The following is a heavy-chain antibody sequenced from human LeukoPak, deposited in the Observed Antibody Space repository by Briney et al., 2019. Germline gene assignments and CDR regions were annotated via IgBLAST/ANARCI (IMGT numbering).Heavy chain of an antibody. V-gene: IGHV3-9*03. CDR3: AKAVATILVVSAFDM. CDR1: GFTFDDYA. CDR2: FNWNSGSM. Sequence: GGSLRLSCAASGFTFDDYAMNWVRQAPGKGLAWVSSFNWNSGSMGYADFVKGRFTISRDNAKNSLYLQMNSLRAEDMAVYYCAKAVATILVVSAFDMWGQGTMVTVAS. J-gene: IGHJ3*02. D-gene: IGHD3-22*01.